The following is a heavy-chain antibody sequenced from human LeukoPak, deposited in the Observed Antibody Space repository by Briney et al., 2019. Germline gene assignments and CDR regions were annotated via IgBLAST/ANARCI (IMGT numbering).Heavy chain of an antibody. Sequence: SQTLSLTCAISGDSVSSNSAGWNWIRQSPSRGLGWRGWTYNRSKWYNDDAVSVKSRITINPETAKNQFSLQLNSVTPEDTALYYCARGGLVRGTIDSLIGFDIWGQGIMVTVSS. D-gene: IGHD3-10*01. V-gene: IGHV6-1*01. CDR1: GDSVSSNSAG. CDR3: ARGGLVRGTIDSLIGFDI. J-gene: IGHJ3*02. CDR2: TYNRSKWYN.